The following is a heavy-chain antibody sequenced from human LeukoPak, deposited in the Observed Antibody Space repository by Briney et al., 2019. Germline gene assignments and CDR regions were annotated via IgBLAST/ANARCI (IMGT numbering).Heavy chain of an antibody. Sequence: SETLSLTCAVYGGSFSGYYWSWIRQPPGKGLEWIGEINHSGSTNYNPSLKSRVTISVDTSKNQFSLKLSSVTAADTAVYYCARGPLKGTILGWFDPWGQGTLVTVSS. CDR1: GGSFSGYY. J-gene: IGHJ5*02. V-gene: IGHV4-34*01. CDR3: ARGPLKGTILGWFDP. D-gene: IGHD1-1*01. CDR2: INHSGST.